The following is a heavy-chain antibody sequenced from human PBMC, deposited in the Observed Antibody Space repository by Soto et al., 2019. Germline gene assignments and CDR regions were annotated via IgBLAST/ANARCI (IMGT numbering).Heavy chain of an antibody. CDR1: GGSFSGYY. CDR3: ARGRLWFGEDDAFDI. V-gene: IGHV4-34*01. J-gene: IGHJ3*02. D-gene: IGHD3-10*01. CDR2: INHSGST. Sequence: QVQLQQWGAGLLKPSETLSLTCAVYGGSFSGYYWSWIRQPPGKGLEWIGEINHSGSTNYNPSLKSRVTIAVDTSKNQFSLKLSSVTAADTAVYYCARGRLWFGEDDAFDIWGQGTMVTVSS.